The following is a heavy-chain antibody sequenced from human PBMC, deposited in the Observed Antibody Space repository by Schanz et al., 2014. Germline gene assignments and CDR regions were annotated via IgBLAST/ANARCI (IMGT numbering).Heavy chain of an antibody. J-gene: IGHJ4*02. CDR1: GFTFSIYG. V-gene: IGHV3-23*01. D-gene: IGHD2-15*01. CDR3: VKDDRGDVVVVAANY. Sequence: EVQLLESGGGLVQPGGSLRLSCAASGFTFSIYGMSWVRQAPGKGLEWVSRMIGSGSSVFYADSVKGRFTISRDNSKNSVSLQMDSLRVEDTAVYYCVKDDRGDVVVVAANYWGQGAQVIVSS. CDR2: MIGSGSSV.